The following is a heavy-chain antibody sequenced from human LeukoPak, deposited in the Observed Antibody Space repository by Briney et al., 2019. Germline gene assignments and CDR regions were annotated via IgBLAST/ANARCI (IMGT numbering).Heavy chain of an antibody. CDR3: ARDRYYDSSGYYQPDAFDI. Sequence: PGRSLRLSCAASGFTFSSYSMNWVRQAPGKGLEWVSSVSSSGTYIYYADSLKGRFTISRDNAKNSLYLQMNSLRAEDTAVYYCARDRYYDSSGYYQPDAFDIWGQGTMVTVSS. CDR2: VSSSGTYI. CDR1: GFTFSSYS. D-gene: IGHD3-22*01. J-gene: IGHJ3*02. V-gene: IGHV3-21*01.